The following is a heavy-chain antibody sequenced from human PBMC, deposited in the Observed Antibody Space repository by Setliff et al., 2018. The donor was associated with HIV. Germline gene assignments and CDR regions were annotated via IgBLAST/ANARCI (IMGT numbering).Heavy chain of an antibody. CDR1: NGSISSGVSY. J-gene: IGHJ6*02. CDR2: ISYTGST. Sequence: SLTCAVSNGSISSGVSYWSWIRQLPGKGLEWIGHISYTGSTYYNPSLKSRLTTSIDTSKNQFSLKLSSVTAADTAVYYCARERGSSSGYYYYGMDVWGQGTTVTVSS. V-gene: IGHV4-31*11. D-gene: IGHD6-6*01. CDR3: ARERGSSSGYYYYGMDV.